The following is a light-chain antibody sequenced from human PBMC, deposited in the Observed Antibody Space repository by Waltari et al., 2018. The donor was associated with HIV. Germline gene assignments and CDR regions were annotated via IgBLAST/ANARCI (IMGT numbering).Light chain of an antibody. Sequence: QSALTQPASVSGSPGQSITISCTGTSSDVGGYNYVSWYQQHPGKAPKIMIYDVSKRPSGVSNRFSGSKSGNTASLTISGLQAEDEADYYCSSYTSSSTSFGGGTKLTAL. CDR1: SSDVGGYNY. V-gene: IGLV2-14*01. J-gene: IGLJ2*01. CDR2: DVS. CDR3: SSYTSSSTS.